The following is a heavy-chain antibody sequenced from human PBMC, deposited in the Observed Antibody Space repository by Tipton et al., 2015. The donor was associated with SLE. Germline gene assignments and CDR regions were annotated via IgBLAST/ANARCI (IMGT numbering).Heavy chain of an antibody. CDR3: ARDKVVRTIYSNYYYFDL. V-gene: IGHV4-39*07. CDR2: IYYSGST. D-gene: IGHD4-11*01. J-gene: IGHJ2*01. CDR1: GGSISSSFYY. Sequence: LRLSCNVSGGSISSSFYYWAWIRQPPGKGLEWIGSIYYSGSTYYNPSLKTRVTITVDPSKNQFSLNLGTVTAADTATYYCARDKVVRTIYSNYYYFDLWGRGTLVTVSS.